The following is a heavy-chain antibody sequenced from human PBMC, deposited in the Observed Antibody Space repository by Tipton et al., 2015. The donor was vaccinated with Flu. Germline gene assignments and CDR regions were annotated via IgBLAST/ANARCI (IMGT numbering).Heavy chain of an antibody. Sequence: TLSLTCAVYGGSFSGYYWSWIRQPPGKGLEWIGEINHSGSTNYNPSLKSRVTISVDTSKNQFSLKLSSVTAADTAVYYCATQNSGYDCGAFDIWGQGTMVTVSS. J-gene: IGHJ3*02. D-gene: IGHD5-12*01. CDR3: ATQNSGYDCGAFDI. CDR2: INHSGST. V-gene: IGHV4-34*01. CDR1: GGSFSGYY.